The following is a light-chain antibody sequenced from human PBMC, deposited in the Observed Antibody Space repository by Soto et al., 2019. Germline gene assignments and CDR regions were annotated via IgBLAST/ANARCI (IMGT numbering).Light chain of an antibody. Sequence: QSALTQPPSASESPGQSVTISCTGTSSDVGAYNYVSWYQQLPGKAPKLIIYEVSKRPSGVPDRFSGSKSGNTASLTVSGLQAEDEADYYCTSYAGTYSFFYVFGTGTKVTVL. CDR1: SSDVGAYNY. V-gene: IGLV2-8*01. CDR3: TSYAGTYSFFYV. J-gene: IGLJ1*01. CDR2: EVS.